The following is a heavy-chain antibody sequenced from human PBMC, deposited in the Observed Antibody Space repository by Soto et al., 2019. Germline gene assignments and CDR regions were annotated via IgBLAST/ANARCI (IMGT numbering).Heavy chain of an antibody. J-gene: IGHJ4*02. CDR1: GFTFSSYE. CDR2: ISSTGSGT. Sequence: EMQLVESGGGLVQPGGSLRLSCAASGFTFSSYEMHWVRQTPGKGLEWISYISSTGSGTHYADSVKGRITMSKDNTKNSVSLQMTSLRAEDTAVYYCVRDLHEPLATDALRVANCGQGTQVTVSS. D-gene: IGHD2-15*01. V-gene: IGHV3-48*03. CDR3: VRDLHEPLATDALRVAN.